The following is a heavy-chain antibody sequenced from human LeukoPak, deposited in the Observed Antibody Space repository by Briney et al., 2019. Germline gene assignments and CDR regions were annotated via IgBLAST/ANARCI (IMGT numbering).Heavy chain of an antibody. CDR1: GFTFSSYS. CDR2: INSYSSYI. Sequence: GGSLRLSCAASGFTFSSYSMNWVRQAPGKGLEWVSSINSYSSYIYYADSVKGRFTISRDNAKNSLYLQMNSLRAEDTAVYYCARVLAYCGGDCSSIDYWGQGTLVTVSS. CDR3: ARVLAYCGGDCSSIDY. D-gene: IGHD2-21*02. J-gene: IGHJ4*02. V-gene: IGHV3-21*01.